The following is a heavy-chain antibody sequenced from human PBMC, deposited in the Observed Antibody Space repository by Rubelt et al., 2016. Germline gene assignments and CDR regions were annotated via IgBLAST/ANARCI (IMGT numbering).Heavy chain of an antibody. D-gene: IGHD4-17*01. Sequence: WVRQAPGQGLEWMGWINPNSGGTNYAQKLQGRVTMTTDTSTSTAYMELRSLRSDDTAVYYCARDRAYGDGLDRDAFDIWGQGTMVTVSS. J-gene: IGHJ3*02. V-gene: IGHV1-18*01. CDR3: ARDRAYGDGLDRDAFDI. CDR2: INPNSGGT.